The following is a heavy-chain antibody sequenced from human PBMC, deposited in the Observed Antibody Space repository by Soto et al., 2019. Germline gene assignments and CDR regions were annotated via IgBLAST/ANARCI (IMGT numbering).Heavy chain of an antibody. CDR1: GFTFDNCG. CDR2: ISWDSSTI. J-gene: IGHJ4*02. Sequence: SLRLSCAASGFTFDNCGMHWVRQAPGKGLEWVAGISWDSSTIGYADSVKGRFIISRDDAKSSLYLQMDSLRGEDTALYYCVQGRYPTMATPLDHWGQGTQVTVSS. D-gene: IGHD5-12*01. V-gene: IGHV3-9*01. CDR3: VQGRYPTMATPLDH.